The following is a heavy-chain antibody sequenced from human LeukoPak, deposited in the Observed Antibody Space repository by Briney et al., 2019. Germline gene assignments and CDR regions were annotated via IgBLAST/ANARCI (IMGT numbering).Heavy chain of an antibody. CDR2: VNPSGGST. J-gene: IGHJ5*02. D-gene: IGHD3-10*01. Sequence: ASVEVSCKAAGYTFTGYYMHWVRQAPGQGLEWMGIVNPSGGSTSYAQKFQGRVTMTRDTSTSTVYMELSSLRSEDTAVYYCARGPMVRGVYMNWFDPWGQGTLVTVSS. V-gene: IGHV1-46*01. CDR1: GYTFTGYY. CDR3: ARGPMVRGVYMNWFDP.